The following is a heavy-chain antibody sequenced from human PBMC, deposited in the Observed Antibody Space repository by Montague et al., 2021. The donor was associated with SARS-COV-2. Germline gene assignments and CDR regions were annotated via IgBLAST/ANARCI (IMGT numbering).Heavy chain of an antibody. V-gene: IGHV3-74*01. D-gene: IGHD3-10*01. Sequence: SLRLSCAASGFTLSSYWMRWVRQAPGKGLVWVSRINSDGSNTNYADSVKGRFTISRDNAKNTLYLQMISLRAEDTAVYYCARYYVSGNYGFDLWGQGTMVTVSS. J-gene: IGHJ3*01. CDR1: GFTLSSYW. CDR2: INSDGSNT. CDR3: ARYYVSGNYGFDL.